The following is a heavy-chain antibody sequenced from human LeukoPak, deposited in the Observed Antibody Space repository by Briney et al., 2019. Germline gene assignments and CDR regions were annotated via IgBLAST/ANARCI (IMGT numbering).Heavy chain of an antibody. CDR2: ISSSSSII. V-gene: IGHV3-48*01. J-gene: IGHJ3*02. D-gene: IGHD6-19*01. Sequence: GGSLRLSCAASGFTFNIYSMNWVRQAPGKGLEWVSYISSSSSIIYYADSVKGRFTISRDNAKNSLFLQMNSLRAEDAAVYYCVRDAVADRFSAFDIWGQGTMVTVSS. CDR3: VRDAVADRFSAFDI. CDR1: GFTFNIYS.